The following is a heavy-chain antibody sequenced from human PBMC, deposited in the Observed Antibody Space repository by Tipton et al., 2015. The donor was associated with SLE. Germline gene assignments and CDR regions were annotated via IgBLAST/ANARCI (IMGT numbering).Heavy chain of an antibody. J-gene: IGHJ4*02. D-gene: IGHD3-3*01. Sequence: SLRLSCEASGFTVSTSYLSWVRQAPGKGLEWISVLYSGGSTYYADSVKGRFTISRDNAKNSVYLHMNSLRVGDTAVYYCARVASGDFWSGYYADWGQGTLVTVSS. CDR2: LYSGGST. V-gene: IGHV3-66*01. CDR3: ARVASGDFWSGYYAD. CDR1: GFTVSTSY.